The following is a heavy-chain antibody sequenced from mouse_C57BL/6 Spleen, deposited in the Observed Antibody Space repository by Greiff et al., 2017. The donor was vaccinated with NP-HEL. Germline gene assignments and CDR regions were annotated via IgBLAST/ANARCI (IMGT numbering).Heavy chain of an antibody. Sequence: VQLQQPGAELVKPGASVKLSCKASGYTFTSYWMHWVKQRPGQGLEWIGMIHPNSGSTNYNEKFKSKATLTVDKSSSTAYMQLSSLTSEDSAVYYCARADGYPYYFDYWGQGTTLTVSS. D-gene: IGHD2-3*01. CDR2: IHPNSGST. J-gene: IGHJ2*01. CDR1: GYTFTSYW. V-gene: IGHV1-64*01. CDR3: ARADGYPYYFDY.